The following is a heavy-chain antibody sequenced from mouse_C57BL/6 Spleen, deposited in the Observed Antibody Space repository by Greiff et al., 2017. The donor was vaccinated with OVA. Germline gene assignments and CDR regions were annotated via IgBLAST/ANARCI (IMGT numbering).Heavy chain of an antibody. J-gene: IGHJ4*01. D-gene: IGHD1-1*01. Sequence: EVQLVESGGGLVKPGGSLKLSCAASGFTFSSYTMSWVRQTPEKRLEWVATISGCGGNTYYPDSVKGRFTISRDNAKNTLYLQMSSLRSEDTALYYCERHPYYYGRRYDLGYAMDYWGQGTSVTVSS. V-gene: IGHV5-9*01. CDR1: GFTFSSYT. CDR2: ISGCGGNT. CDR3: ERHPYYYGRRYDLGYAMDY.